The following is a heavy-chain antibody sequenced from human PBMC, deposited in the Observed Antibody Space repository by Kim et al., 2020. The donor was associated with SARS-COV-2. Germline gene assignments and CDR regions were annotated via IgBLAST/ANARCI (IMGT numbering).Heavy chain of an antibody. CDR3: ARVIWGTYRYTDY. CDR2: INTDTGNP. J-gene: IGHJ4*02. V-gene: IGHV7-4-1*02. D-gene: IGHD3-16*02. Sequence: ASVKVSCKPSGYTFTNNAISWVRQAPGQGLEWMGWINTDTGNPTYAQAFTRRFVFSVDTSVTTAYLQISSLEAEDTALYYCARVIWGTYRYTDYWGQGTL. CDR1: GYTFTNNA.